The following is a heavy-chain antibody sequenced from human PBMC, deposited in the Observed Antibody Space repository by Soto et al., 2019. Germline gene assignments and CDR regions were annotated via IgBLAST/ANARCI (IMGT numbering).Heavy chain of an antibody. CDR3: ARRGYCSGGSCYDWYFDL. D-gene: IGHD2-15*01. CDR2: INPNSGGT. V-gene: IGHV1-2*04. CDR1: GYTFTGYY. Sequence: ASVKVSCKASGYTFTGYYMHWVRQAPGQGLEWMGWINPNSGGTNYAQKFQGWVTMTRDTSISTAYMELSRLRSDDTAVYYCARRGYCSGGSCYDWYFDLWGRGTLVTVSS. J-gene: IGHJ2*01.